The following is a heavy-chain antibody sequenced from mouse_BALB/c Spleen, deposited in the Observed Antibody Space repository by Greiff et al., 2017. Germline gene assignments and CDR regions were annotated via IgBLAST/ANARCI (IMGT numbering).Heavy chain of an antibody. V-gene: IGHV1-4*02. CDR2: INPSSGYT. D-gene: IGHD2-1*01. J-gene: IGHJ2*01. Sequence: VQLQQSAAELARPGASVKMSCKASGYTFTSYTMHWVKQRPGQGLEWIGYINPSSGYTEYNQKFKDKTTLTADKSSSTAYKQLSSLTSEDSAVYYCARGLDYGNYFDYWGQGTTLTVSS. CDR3: ARGLDYGNYFDY. CDR1: GYTFTSYT.